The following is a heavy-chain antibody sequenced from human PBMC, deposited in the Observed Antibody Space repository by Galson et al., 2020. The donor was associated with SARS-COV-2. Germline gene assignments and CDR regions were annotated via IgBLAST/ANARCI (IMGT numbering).Heavy chain of an antibody. CDR1: GYSISSGYF. V-gene: IGHV4-38-2*02. CDR2: IYHSGST. J-gene: IGHJ4*02. Sequence: SETLSLTCTVSGYSISSGYFWGWIRQPPGKGLEWMGSIYHSGSTYYNPSLKSRVTISVDTSKNQLYLKLSPVTAADTAVYYCATRRGRYDILTGDYYDGRFDYWGQGTLVTVSS. D-gene: IGHD3-9*01. CDR3: ATRRGRYDILTGDYYDGRFDY.